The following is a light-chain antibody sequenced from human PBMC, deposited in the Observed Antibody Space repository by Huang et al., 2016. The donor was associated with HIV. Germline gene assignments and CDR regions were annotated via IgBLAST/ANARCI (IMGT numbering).Light chain of an antibody. V-gene: IGKV1-NL1*01. CDR3: QQYHGVPWT. J-gene: IGKJ1*01. Sequence: DIQMTQSPSSLSASVGDRVAITCRASQGISNSLDWYQQKPGKAPKLLLYAASRLEGGVTSRFSGSGSGTVDTLTISSLQPEDVAIYHCQQYHGVPWTFGQGTKVEVK. CDR1: QGISNS. CDR2: AAS.